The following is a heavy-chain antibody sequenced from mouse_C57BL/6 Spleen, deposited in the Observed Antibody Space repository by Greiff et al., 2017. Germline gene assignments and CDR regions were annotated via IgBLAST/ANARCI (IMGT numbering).Heavy chain of an antibody. CDR1: GYSITSGYY. D-gene: IGHD2-3*01. V-gene: IGHV3-6*01. J-gene: IGHJ1*03. Sequence: EVKLMESGPGLVKPSQSLSLTCSVTGYSITSGYYWNWIRQFPGNKLEWMGYISYDGSNNYNPSLKNRISITRDTSKNQFFLKLNSVTTEDTATYYCARWLLPNWYFDVWGTGTTVTVSS. CDR3: ARWLLPNWYFDV. CDR2: ISYDGSN.